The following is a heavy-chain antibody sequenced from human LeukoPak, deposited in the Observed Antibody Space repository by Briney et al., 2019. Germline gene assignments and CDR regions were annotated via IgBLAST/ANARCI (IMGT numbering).Heavy chain of an antibody. D-gene: IGHD3-10*01. CDR2: IYHSGST. V-gene: IGHV4-4*02. Sequence: PSETLSLTCTVSGGSISSSNWWSWVRPPPGKGLEWIGEIYHSGSTNYNPSLKSRVTISVDTSKNQFSLKLSSVTAADTAVYYCARITMVRGVIFDYWGQGTLVTVSS. J-gene: IGHJ4*02. CDR3: ARITMVRGVIFDY. CDR1: GGSISSSNW.